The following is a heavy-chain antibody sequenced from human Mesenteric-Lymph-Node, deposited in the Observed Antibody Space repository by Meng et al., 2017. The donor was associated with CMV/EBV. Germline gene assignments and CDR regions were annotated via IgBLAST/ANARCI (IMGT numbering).Heavy chain of an antibody. J-gene: IGHJ5*02. CDR3: AKDGVPDAMRWFDP. CDR1: GFTFSSYS. CDR2: INSDENCT. V-gene: IGHV3-74*01. D-gene: IGHD2-2*01. Sequence: GESLKISCAASGFTFSSYSMNWVRQAPGKGLVCVSHINSDENCTIYADSVKGRFTISRDNSKNTLYLQMNSLRAEDTALYFCAKDGVPDAMRWFDPWGQGTLVTVSS.